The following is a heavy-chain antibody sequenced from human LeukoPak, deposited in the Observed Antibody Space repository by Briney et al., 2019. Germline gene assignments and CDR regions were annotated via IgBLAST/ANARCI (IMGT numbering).Heavy chain of an antibody. CDR2: IYYSGST. V-gene: IGHV4-31*03. CDR3: ARVPTSIAAPPASPFDP. CDR1: GGSISSGGYY. D-gene: IGHD6-6*01. Sequence: SETLSLKCSVSGGSISSGGYYWSWIRQPPGKGLEWIGYIYYSGSTYYNPSLNSRLTITVDTSKNQFSLKLSSVPAAHRAVYFCARVPTSIAAPPASPFDPWGQGTLVTAYS. J-gene: IGHJ5*01.